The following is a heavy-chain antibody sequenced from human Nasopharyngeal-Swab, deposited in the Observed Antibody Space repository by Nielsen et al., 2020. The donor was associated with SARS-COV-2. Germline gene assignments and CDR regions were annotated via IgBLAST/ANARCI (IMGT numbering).Heavy chain of an antibody. CDR3: ASLLT. CDR2: ISATGNTV. D-gene: IGHD2-8*01. CDR1: GFTFSDYY. Sequence: GESLKISCAASGFTFSDYYMTWVRQAPGKGLDWVSYISATGNTVYYADSVKGRFTISRDNSKNTLYLQMNSLRAEDTAVYYCASLLTWGQGTLVTVSS. V-gene: IGHV3-11*01. J-gene: IGHJ5*02.